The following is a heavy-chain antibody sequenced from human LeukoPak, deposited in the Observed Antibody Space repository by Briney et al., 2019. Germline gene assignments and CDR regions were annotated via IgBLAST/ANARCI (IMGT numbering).Heavy chain of an antibody. CDR1: GYTFTSYD. Sequence: ASVKVSCKASGYTFTSYDINWVRQATGQGLEWMGWMNPNSGNTGYAQKFQGGVTITRNTSISTAYMELSSLRSEDTAVYYCARTYYDYVWGSYRSYYYYMDVWGKGTTVTVSS. CDR3: ARTYYDYVWGSYRSYYYYMDV. J-gene: IGHJ6*03. CDR2: MNPNSGNT. D-gene: IGHD3-16*02. V-gene: IGHV1-8*03.